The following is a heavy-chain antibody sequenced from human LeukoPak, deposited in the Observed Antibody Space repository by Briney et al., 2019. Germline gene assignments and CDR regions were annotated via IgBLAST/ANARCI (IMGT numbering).Heavy chain of an antibody. CDR2: ISSTGSYT. J-gene: IGHJ3*02. CDR1: GFTFSDYY. D-gene: IGHD1-14*01. CDR3: VSRITGTVLDAFDI. Sequence: GGSLRLSCAASGFTFSDYYMSWIRQAPGKGLEWVSYISSTGSYTHYTDSVKGRFTISRDNAKNSLYLQMNSLRAEDAAVYYCVSRITGTVLDAFDIWGQGTMVTVSS. V-gene: IGHV3-11*06.